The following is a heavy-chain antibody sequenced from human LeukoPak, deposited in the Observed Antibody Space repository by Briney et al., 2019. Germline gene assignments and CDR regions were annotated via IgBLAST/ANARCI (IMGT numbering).Heavy chain of an antibody. D-gene: IGHD6-19*01. Sequence: GGSLRLSCAASGFTFSSSWMAWVRQTPGKGLEWVANINQAGSDKNYVDSVKGRFTISRDNGKNSLYLQMNSLRAEDTAVYYCARLTGYSSGWASDYWGQGTLVTVSS. V-gene: IGHV3-7*01. J-gene: IGHJ4*02. CDR3: ARLTGYSSGWASDY. CDR1: GFTFSSSW. CDR2: INQAGSDK.